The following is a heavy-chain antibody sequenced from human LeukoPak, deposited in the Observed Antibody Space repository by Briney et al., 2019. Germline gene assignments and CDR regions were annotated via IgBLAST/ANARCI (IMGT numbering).Heavy chain of an antibody. CDR2: IIPIFGTA. D-gene: IGHD3-3*01. Sequence: ASVKVSCKASGGTFSSYAISWVRQAPGQGLEWMGGIIPIFGTANYAQKFQGRVTITTDESTSTAYMELSSLRSEDTAVYYCARGDFWSGYYRAVDAFDIWGQGTMVTVSS. V-gene: IGHV1-69*05. CDR3: ARGDFWSGYYRAVDAFDI. CDR1: GGTFSSYA. J-gene: IGHJ3*02.